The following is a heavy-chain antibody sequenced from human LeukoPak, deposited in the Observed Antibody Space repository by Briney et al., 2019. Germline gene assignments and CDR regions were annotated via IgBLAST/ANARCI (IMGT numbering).Heavy chain of an antibody. CDR2: MIPNSGNT. CDR3: ARGGWQWLVPSGYYYYMDV. D-gene: IGHD6-19*01. CDR1: GYTFTSYD. Sequence: ASVKVSCKASGYTFTSYDINWVRQATGQGLEWMGWMIPNSGNTGYAQKFQGRVTITRNTSISTAYMELSSLRSEDTAVYYCARGGWQWLVPSGYYYYMDVWGKGTTVTVSS. V-gene: IGHV1-8*03. J-gene: IGHJ6*03.